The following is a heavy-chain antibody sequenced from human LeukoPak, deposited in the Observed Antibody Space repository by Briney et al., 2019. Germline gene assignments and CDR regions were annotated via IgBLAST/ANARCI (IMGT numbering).Heavy chain of an antibody. Sequence: ASVKVSCKASGGTFSSYAISWVRQAPGQGLEWMGITNPSGSSTTYAQKFQGRVTMTRDTSTSTVYMELSSLRSEDTAVYFCARRGFDFWGQGTLVAVSS. D-gene: IGHD3-10*01. CDR2: TNPSGSST. J-gene: IGHJ4*02. CDR1: GGTFSSYA. V-gene: IGHV1-46*01. CDR3: ARRGFDF.